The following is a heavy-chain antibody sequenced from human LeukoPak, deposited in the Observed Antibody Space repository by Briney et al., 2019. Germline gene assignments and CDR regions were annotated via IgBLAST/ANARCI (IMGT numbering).Heavy chain of an antibody. D-gene: IGHD4-11*01. Sequence: SETLSLTCTVSGGSVSSGYYYWSWIRQPPGKGLEWIGYIYYSGSTNYNPSLKSRVTISVDTSKNQFSLKLSSVIAADTAVYYCARGTTVTTYDYWGHGTLVTVSS. CDR2: IYYSGST. CDR1: GGSVSSGYYY. J-gene: IGHJ4*01. CDR3: ARGTTVTTYDY. V-gene: IGHV4-61*01.